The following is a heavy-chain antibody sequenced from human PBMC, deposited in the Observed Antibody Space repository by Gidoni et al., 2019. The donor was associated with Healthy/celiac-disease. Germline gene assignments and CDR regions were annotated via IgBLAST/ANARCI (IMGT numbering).Heavy chain of an antibody. CDR2: ISGSGGST. D-gene: IGHD6-13*01. CDR3: AKEGKQQLVGRYFDL. V-gene: IGHV3-23*01. Sequence: EVQLLESGGGLVQPGGSLRLSCAASGFTFSSDAMSWVRQAPGKGLEWVSAISGSGGSTYYADAVKGRFTISRDNSKNTLYLQMNSLRAEDTAVYYCAKEGKQQLVGRYFDLWGRGTLVTVSS. J-gene: IGHJ2*01. CDR1: GFTFSSDA.